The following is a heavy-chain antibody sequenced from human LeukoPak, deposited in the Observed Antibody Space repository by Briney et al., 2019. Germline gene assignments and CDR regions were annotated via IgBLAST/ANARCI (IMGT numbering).Heavy chain of an antibody. CDR3: ARGYYDFWSGYYNAEYFQH. J-gene: IGHJ1*01. Sequence: ASVKVSCKASGYTFTSYGISWVRQAPGQGLEWMGWISAYNGNTNYAQKLQGRVTMTTDTSTSTAYMELRSLRSDDTAVYYCARGYYDFWSGYYNAEYFQHWGQGTLVTVSS. D-gene: IGHD3-3*01. CDR1: GYTFTSYG. V-gene: IGHV1-18*01. CDR2: ISAYNGNT.